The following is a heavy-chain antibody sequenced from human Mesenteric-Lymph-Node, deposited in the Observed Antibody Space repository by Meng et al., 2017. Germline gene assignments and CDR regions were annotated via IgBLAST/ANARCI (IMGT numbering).Heavy chain of an antibody. D-gene: IGHD2-15*01. CDR3: ARGGYDLNWFDP. CDR1: GGSISSGDYY. V-gene: IGHV4-30-4*01. CDR2: IYYSGST. J-gene: IGHJ5*02. Sequence: QVHRREAAPGLLMPSATLSLPCPASGGSISSGDYYWSWIRQPPGKGLEWIGYIYYSGSTYYNPSLKSRVTISVDRSKNQFSLKLNSVTAADTAVYYCARGGYDLNWFDPWGQGTLVTVSS.